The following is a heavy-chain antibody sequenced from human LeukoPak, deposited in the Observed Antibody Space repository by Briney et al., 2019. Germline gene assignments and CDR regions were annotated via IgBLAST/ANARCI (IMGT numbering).Heavy chain of an antibody. CDR2: MIPILGIA. CDR1: GGTFSSYA. Sequence: SVKVSCKASGGTFSSYAISWVRQAPGQGLEWMGRMIPILGIANYAQKFQGRVTITADKSTSTAYMELSSLRSEDTAVYYCARALWFGESSGCCDAFDIWGQGTMVTVSS. V-gene: IGHV1-69*04. D-gene: IGHD3-10*01. J-gene: IGHJ3*02. CDR3: ARALWFGESSGCCDAFDI.